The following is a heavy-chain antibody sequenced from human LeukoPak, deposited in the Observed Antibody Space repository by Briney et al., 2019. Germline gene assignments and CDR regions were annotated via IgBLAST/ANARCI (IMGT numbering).Heavy chain of an antibody. CDR3: PKYHYYDSSSAYAEALDL. Sequence: GGSLRLSCAASGFTFSNYYMRWVRQAPGKGLEWVAGIYYDGSNKFYADSVKGRFTISRDNSKNTLYLQMNSLRAQDPAVYYCPKYHYYDSSSAYAEALDLWGQGTMVTVPS. V-gene: IGHV3-30*18. D-gene: IGHD3-22*01. CDR1: GFTFSNYY. CDR2: IYYDGSNK. J-gene: IGHJ5*02.